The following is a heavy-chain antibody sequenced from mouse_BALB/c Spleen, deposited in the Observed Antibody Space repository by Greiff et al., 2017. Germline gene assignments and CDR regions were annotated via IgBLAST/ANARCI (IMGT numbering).Heavy chain of an antibody. CDR1: GYSITSGYS. CDR3: ARVYYRYEYYFDY. V-gene: IGHV3-6*02. CDR2: ISYDGSN. Sequence: DVKLQESGPGLVKPSQSLSLTCSVTGYSITSGYSWNWIRQFPGNKLEWMGYISYDGSNNYNPSLKNRISITRDTSKNQFFLKLNSVTTEDTATYYCARVYYRYEYYFDYWGQGTTLTVSS. D-gene: IGHD2-14*01. J-gene: IGHJ2*01.